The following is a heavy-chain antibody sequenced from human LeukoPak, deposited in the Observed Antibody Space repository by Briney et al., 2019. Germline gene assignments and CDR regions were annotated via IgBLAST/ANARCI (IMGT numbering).Heavy chain of an antibody. V-gene: IGHV1-18*01. Sequence: ASVKVSCKASGYTFTSYGISWVRQAPGQGLEWMGWISAYNGNTNYAQKLRGRVTMTTDTSTSTAYMELRSLRSDDTAVYYCARDTDSVAGTGWALDYWGQGTLVTVSS. CDR2: ISAYNGNT. CDR3: ARDTDSVAGTGWALDY. CDR1: GYTFTSYG. J-gene: IGHJ4*02. D-gene: IGHD6-19*01.